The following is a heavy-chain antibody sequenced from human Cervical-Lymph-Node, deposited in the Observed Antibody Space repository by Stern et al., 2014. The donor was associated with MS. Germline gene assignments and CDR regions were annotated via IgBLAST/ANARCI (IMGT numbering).Heavy chain of an antibody. V-gene: IGHV1-69*01. CDR3: ARVHDTYGFGMDV. J-gene: IGHJ6*02. CDR1: GYTFSSYA. Sequence: QVQLGQSGAEVKKPGSSVKVSCKASGYTFSSYAINWVRQAPGQGLEWMGGVIPIFDTANYAQNFQGRVTITADESTRTASMELSSLRSEDTAVYYCARVHDTYGFGMDVWGQGTTVTVSS. D-gene: IGHD4-17*01. CDR2: VIPIFDTA.